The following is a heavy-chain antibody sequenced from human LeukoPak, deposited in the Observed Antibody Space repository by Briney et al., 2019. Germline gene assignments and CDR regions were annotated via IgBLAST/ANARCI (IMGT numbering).Heavy chain of an antibody. J-gene: IGHJ6*03. CDR2: IKSDGTST. Sequence: GGSLRLSCAASGFTFSSYWMHWVRQAPGKGLVWASRIKSDGTSTSYADSVKGRFTVSRDNAKNLLYLQMNSLRAEDTAVHYCARRGYSYYYLDVWGKGTTVTVSS. CDR3: ARRGYSYYYLDV. V-gene: IGHV3-74*01. D-gene: IGHD5-18*01. CDR1: GFTFSSYW.